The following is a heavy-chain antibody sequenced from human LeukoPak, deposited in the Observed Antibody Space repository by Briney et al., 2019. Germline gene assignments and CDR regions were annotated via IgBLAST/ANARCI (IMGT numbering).Heavy chain of an antibody. CDR1: GFTFSSYG. Sequence: GGSLRLSCAASGFTFSSYGMPWVRQAPGKGLEWVAVIWYDGSNKYYADSVKGRSTISRDNSKNTLYLQMNSLRAEDTAVYYCARDRMVAANSGGMDVWGQGTTVTVSS. CDR2: IWYDGSNK. V-gene: IGHV3-33*01. D-gene: IGHD2-15*01. CDR3: ARDRMVAANSGGMDV. J-gene: IGHJ6*02.